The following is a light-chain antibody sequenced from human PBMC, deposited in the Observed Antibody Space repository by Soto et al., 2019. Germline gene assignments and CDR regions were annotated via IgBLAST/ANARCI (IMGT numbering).Light chain of an antibody. CDR2: LEGSGSY. J-gene: IGLJ2*01. V-gene: IGLV4-60*03. CDR1: SGHSSYI. Sequence: QSVLTQSSSASASLGSSVKLTCTLSSGHSSYIIAWHQQQPGKAPRYLMKLEGSGSYNKGSGVPDRFSGSSSGADRYLTISNLQSEDEADYYCETWASNTYVVFGGGTKLTVL. CDR3: ETWASNTYVV.